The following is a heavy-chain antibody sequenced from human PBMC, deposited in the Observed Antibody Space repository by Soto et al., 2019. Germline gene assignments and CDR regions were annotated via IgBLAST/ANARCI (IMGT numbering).Heavy chain of an antibody. CDR1: GFTFSNYA. Sequence: QVQLVESGGGVVQPGRSLRLSCAASGFTFSNYAIHWVRQPPGKGLEGVAVISYDGSNKYYADSVKGRFTISRDNSKNPMDLQMNSLRPEDTAAYYGAREGDGMAGTPFDFWGQGTLVTFS. V-gene: IGHV3-30-3*01. J-gene: IGHJ4*02. CDR3: AREGDGMAGTPFDF. D-gene: IGHD6-19*01. CDR2: ISYDGSNK.